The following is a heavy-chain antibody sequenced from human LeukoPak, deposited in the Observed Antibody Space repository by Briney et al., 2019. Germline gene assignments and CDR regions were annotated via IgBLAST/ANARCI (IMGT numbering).Heavy chain of an antibody. CDR1: GGSISHQY. D-gene: IGHD1-1*01. Sequence: SETLSLTCTVSGGSISHQYWSWIRQPPGKGLEWIGYSYYTGSTNYNPSLKSRITISVDTSKNQFSLKLSSVTAADTAVYYRARLERRQEAFDIWGQGTMVTVSS. V-gene: IGHV4-59*08. CDR2: SYYTGST. CDR3: ARLERRQEAFDI. J-gene: IGHJ3*02.